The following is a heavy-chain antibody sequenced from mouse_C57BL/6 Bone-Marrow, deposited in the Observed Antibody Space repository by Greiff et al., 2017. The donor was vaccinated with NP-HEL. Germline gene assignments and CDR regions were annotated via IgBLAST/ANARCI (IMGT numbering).Heavy chain of an antibody. CDR3: ARSYYYGSGTGAWFAY. CDR2: INPNYGTT. Sequence: EVQLVESGPELVKPGASVKISCKASGYSFTDYNMNWVKQSNGKSLEWIGVINPNYGTTSYNQKFQGKATLTVDQSSSPAYMQLNSLTSEDSAVYYCARSYYYGSGTGAWFAYWGQGTLVTVSA. D-gene: IGHD1-1*01. CDR1: GYSFTDYN. J-gene: IGHJ3*01. V-gene: IGHV1-39*01.